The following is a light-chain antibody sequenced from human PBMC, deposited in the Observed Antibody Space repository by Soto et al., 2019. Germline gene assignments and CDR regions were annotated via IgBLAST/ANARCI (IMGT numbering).Light chain of an antibody. CDR1: QRVSRH. CDR2: DAS. J-gene: IGKJ5*01. V-gene: IGKV3-11*01. CDR3: QQRTKWPIT. Sequence: EIVLTQSPATLSLSPGERATLSCRASQRVSRHLAWYQQKPGRAPRLLIYDASTRATGIPARFSGSGSGTDFTLTISSLEPEDFAVYYCQQRTKWPITFGQGTRLEIK.